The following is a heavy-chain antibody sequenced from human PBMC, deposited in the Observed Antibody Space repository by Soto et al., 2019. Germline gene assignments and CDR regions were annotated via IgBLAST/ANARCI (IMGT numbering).Heavy chain of an antibody. CDR2: IDTSGGSA. D-gene: IGHD3-10*01. CDR1: GYTFTRYN. J-gene: IGHJ3*02. V-gene: IGHV1-46*01. CDR3: ARDLPRDLVRGSFDI. Sequence: QAQLVQSGAEVKKPGASANISCKASGYTFTRYNIHWVRQAAGQGLEWMGIIDTSGGSADYTQRFQGRVTMTRDTSTGTVDMELSSLGSEDTAVYYCARDLPRDLVRGSFDIWGQGTMVTVSS.